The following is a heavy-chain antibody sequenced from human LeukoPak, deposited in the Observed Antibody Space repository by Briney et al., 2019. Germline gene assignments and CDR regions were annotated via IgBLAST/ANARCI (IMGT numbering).Heavy chain of an antibody. Sequence: GGSLRLSCTASGFIFSDYGMNWVRQAPGKGLEWVALIRSRIYRATTEYAASVKGRFTISRDDSKSIAYLQMNSLKTEDTAVYYCTREIRGYYYYYYMDVWGKGTTVTISS. CDR1: GFIFSDYG. CDR3: TREIRGYYYYYYMDV. D-gene: IGHD3-10*01. V-gene: IGHV3-49*04. CDR2: IRSRIYRATT. J-gene: IGHJ6*03.